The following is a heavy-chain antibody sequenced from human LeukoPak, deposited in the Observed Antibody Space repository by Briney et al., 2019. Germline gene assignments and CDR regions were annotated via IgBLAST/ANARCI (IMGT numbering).Heavy chain of an antibody. CDR3: ARDPVPRENDAFDI. J-gene: IGHJ3*02. CDR2: ISAYNGNT. V-gene: IGHV1-18*01. Sequence: ASVKVSCKASGYTFTSYGIGWVRQAPGQGPEWMGWISAYNGNTNYAQKLQGRVTMTTDTSTSTAYMELRSLRSDDTAVYYCARDPVPRENDAFDIWGQGTMVTVSS. CDR1: GYTFTSYG.